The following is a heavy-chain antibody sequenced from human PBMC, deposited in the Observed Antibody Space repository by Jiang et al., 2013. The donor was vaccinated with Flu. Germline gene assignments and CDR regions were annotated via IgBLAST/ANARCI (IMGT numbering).Heavy chain of an antibody. D-gene: IGHD1-7*01. V-gene: IGHV3-23*01. CDR3: AKLITGTTLPLYYFDY. CDR1: GFTFSSYA. J-gene: IGHJ4*02. CDR2: ISGSGGST. Sequence: SGGGLVQPGGSLRLSCAASGFTFSSYAMSWVRQAPGKGLEWVSAISGSGGSTYYADSVKGRFTISRDNSKNTLYLQMNSLRAEDTAVYYCAKLITGTTLPLYYFDYWGQGTLVTVSS.